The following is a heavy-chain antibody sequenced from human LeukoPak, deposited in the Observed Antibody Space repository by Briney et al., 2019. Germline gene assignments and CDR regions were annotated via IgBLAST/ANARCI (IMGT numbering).Heavy chain of an antibody. V-gene: IGHV3-48*04. Sequence: PGGSLGLSCAASGFTFSSYSMNWVRQAPGKGLEWLSCISGSSSTIYYADSVKGRFTISRDNAKNSLYLQMNSLRAEDTAVYYCARDRYYYDSSGSDAFDIWGQGTMVTVSS. J-gene: IGHJ3*02. CDR3: ARDRYYYDSSGSDAFDI. CDR2: ISGSSSTI. CDR1: GFTFSSYS. D-gene: IGHD3-22*01.